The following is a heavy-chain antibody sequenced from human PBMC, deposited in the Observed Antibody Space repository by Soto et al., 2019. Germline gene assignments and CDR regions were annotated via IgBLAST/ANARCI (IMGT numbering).Heavy chain of an antibody. Sequence: QVPLQQWGAGLLKPSETLSLTCAVYGESISAYSWSWIRQPPGKGLEWIGEISHRGNTNYNPSLKSRVTMSVVTSKNQFSLTLSSVPAADTAVYYCARSDVTMSGLFDFWGQGTQVAVSS. CDR2: ISHRGNT. V-gene: IGHV4-34*01. J-gene: IGHJ4*02. CDR1: GESISAYS. CDR3: ARSDVTMSGLFDF. D-gene: IGHD2-21*01.